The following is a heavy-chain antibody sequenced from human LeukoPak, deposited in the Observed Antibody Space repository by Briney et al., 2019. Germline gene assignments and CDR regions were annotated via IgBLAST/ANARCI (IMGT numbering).Heavy chain of an antibody. CDR1: GGSISSGDDY. CDR3: ARDYDFWSGTRRDAFDI. Sequence: SETLSLTCTVSGGSISSGDDYWSWIRQPPGKGLEWIGYIYYSGSTYYNPSLKSRVTISVDTSKNQFSLKLSSVTAADTAVYYCARDYDFWSGTRRDAFDIWGQGTMVTVSS. V-gene: IGHV4-30-4*08. D-gene: IGHD3-3*01. CDR2: IYYSGST. J-gene: IGHJ3*02.